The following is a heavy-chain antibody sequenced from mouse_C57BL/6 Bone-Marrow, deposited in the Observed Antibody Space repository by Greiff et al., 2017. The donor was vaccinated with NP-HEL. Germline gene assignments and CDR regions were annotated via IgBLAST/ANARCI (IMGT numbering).Heavy chain of an antibody. CDR2: ISDGGSYT. Sequence: EVKLMESGGGLVKPGGSLKLSCAASGFTFSSYAMSWVRQTPEKRLEWVATISDGGSYTYYPDNVKGRFTISRDNAKNNLYLQMSHLKSEDTAMYYCARDRTMITFDYWGQGTTLTVSS. CDR1: GFTFSSYA. J-gene: IGHJ2*01. CDR3: ARDRTMITFDY. V-gene: IGHV5-4*01. D-gene: IGHD2-4*01.